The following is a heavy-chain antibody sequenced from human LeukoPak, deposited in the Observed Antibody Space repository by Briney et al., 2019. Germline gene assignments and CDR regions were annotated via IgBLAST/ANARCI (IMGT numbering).Heavy chain of an antibody. CDR2: INPKNAGT. J-gene: IGHJ4*02. D-gene: IGHD6-13*01. V-gene: IGHV1-2*02. CDR3: ARTLYIAAAPGGFDY. Sequence: ASMKVSCKASGYTFTGHYIHWVRQAPGQGLEWMGWINPKNAGTNYAQKFQGRVTMTRDTSTGTAYMELSRLRSDDTAVYYCARTLYIAAAPGGFDYWGQGTLVAVSS. CDR1: GYTFTGHY.